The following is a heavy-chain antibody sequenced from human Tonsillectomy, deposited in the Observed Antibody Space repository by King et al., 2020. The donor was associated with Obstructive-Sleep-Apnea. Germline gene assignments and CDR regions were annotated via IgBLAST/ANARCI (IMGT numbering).Heavy chain of an antibody. V-gene: IGHV3-73*01. J-gene: IGHJ5*01. Sequence: VQLVESGGALVQPGGSLRLSCAASGFTFSGAIIQWVRQASGKGLEWIGRIRSKTNNHATTYAASVRGRFTISRDDSKNTAYLQMDSLKIEDTAVYYCTRHADPVHSRGQGTLVTVSS. CDR2: IRSKTNNHAT. CDR1: GFTFSGAI. CDR3: TRHADPVHS. D-gene: IGHD3-10*02.